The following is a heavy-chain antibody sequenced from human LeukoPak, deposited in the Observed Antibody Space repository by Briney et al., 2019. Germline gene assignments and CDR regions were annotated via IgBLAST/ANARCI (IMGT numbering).Heavy chain of an antibody. CDR3: VRAVHHNFYSDSSGYYGDAFDV. D-gene: IGHD3-22*01. V-gene: IGHV3-53*01. J-gene: IGHJ3*01. CDR1: GFSIRTYY. CDR2: IYSGGTI. Sequence: GGSLRLSCAASGFSIRTYYMSWIRQVPGKGLEWVSVIYSGGTIRYADSVKGRFTFSRDNFKDTLNLQMNSLRADDTAVYYCVRAVHHNFYSDSSGYYGDAFDVWGQGTVVTVSS.